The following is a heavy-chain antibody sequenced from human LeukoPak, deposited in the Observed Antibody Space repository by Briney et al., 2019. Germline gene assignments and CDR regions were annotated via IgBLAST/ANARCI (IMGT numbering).Heavy chain of an antibody. D-gene: IGHD6-6*01. CDR1: GGSFSGYY. J-gene: IGHJ4*02. CDR2: INHSGST. V-gene: IGHV4-34*01. CDR3: ARGQYSSSPVFDF. Sequence: SETLSLTCAVYGGSFSGYYWSWIRQPPGKGLEWIGEINHSGSTKYNPSLKSRVTISEDTSKHQFSLKLSSVTAADTAVYYCARGQYSSSPVFDFWGQGTLVTVST.